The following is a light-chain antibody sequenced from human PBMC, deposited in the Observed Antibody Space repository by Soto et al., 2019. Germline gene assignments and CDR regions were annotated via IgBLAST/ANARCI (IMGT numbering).Light chain of an antibody. Sequence: DIQMTQSPSTLSASVGDRVTMTCRASQSISNWLAWYQQKPGKAPKVLIYKASILEGGVPSRFSGSGSGTEFTLTISSLQPDDFATYYCQQYNSYPYTVGQGTKVDIK. CDR1: QSISNW. V-gene: IGKV1-5*03. CDR2: KAS. CDR3: QQYNSYPYT. J-gene: IGKJ2*01.